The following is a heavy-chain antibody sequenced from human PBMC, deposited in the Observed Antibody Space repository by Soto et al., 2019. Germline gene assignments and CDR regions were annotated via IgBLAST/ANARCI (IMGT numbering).Heavy chain of an antibody. CDR3: AKLRDYGSGSPDS. CDR2: ISGSGGST. J-gene: IGHJ4*02. D-gene: IGHD3-10*01. V-gene: IGHV3-23*01. CDR1: GFTFSSYA. Sequence: PVGSLRLSCAASGFTFSSYAMTWVRQAPGKGLEWVSAISGSGGSTYYADTVKGRFTIYRENSKKTLHLQMNSLRVEDTAVYYCAKLRDYGSGSPDSWGQGTLVTVSS.